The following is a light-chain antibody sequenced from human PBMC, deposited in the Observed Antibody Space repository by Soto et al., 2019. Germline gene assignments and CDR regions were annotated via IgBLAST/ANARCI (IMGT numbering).Light chain of an antibody. CDR2: AAS. CDR1: QTISTY. Sequence: DIQMTQSPSSLSASVGDRVTVTCRASQTISTYLNWYQQNSGKAPKLLIYAASTLQSGVPSRCSGSGSGTDFTLTISSLQPEDFATYYCQQSSGIPYTFGQGTKLEIK. CDR3: QQSSGIPYT. J-gene: IGKJ2*01. V-gene: IGKV1-39*01.